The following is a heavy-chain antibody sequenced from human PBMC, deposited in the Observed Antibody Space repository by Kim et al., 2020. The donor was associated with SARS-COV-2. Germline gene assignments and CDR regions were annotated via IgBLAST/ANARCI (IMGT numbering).Heavy chain of an antibody. J-gene: IGHJ4*02. V-gene: IGHV1-24*01. CDR3: ATVSYYDSSGRDY. D-gene: IGHD3-22*01. Sequence: YAQKFQGRVTMTEDTSTDTAYMELSSLRSEDTAVYYCATVSYYDSSGRDYWGQGTLVTVSS.